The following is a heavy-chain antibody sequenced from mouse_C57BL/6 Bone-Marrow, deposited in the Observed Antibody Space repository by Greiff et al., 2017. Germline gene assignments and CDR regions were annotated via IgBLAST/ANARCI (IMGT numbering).Heavy chain of an antibody. CDR2: IYPRSGNT. CDR3: ASEESSGYVSLFAY. Sequence: QVQLQQSGAELARPGASVKLSCKASGYTFTSYGISWVKQRTGQGLEWIGEIYPRSGNTYYNEKFKGKATLTADKSSSTAYMELRSLTSEESAVYFCASEESSGYVSLFAYWGQGTLVTVSA. J-gene: IGHJ3*01. D-gene: IGHD3-2*02. CDR1: GYTFTSYG. V-gene: IGHV1-81*01.